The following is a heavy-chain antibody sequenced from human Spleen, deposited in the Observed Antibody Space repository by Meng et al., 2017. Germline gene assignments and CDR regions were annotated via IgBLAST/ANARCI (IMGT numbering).Heavy chain of an antibody. CDR2: IYSGGST. V-gene: IGHV3-66*02. D-gene: IGHD3-22*01. CDR1: GFTVSSNY. Sequence: GESLKISCAASGFTVSSNYMSWVRQAPGKGLEWVSVIYSGGSTYYADSVKGRFTISRDNSKNTLYLQMNSLRAEDTAVYYCARENPYYDSSGYYLANWGQGTLVTVSS. CDR3: ARENPYYDSSGYYLAN. J-gene: IGHJ4*02.